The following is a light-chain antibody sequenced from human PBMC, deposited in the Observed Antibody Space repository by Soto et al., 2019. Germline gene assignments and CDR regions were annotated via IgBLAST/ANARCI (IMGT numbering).Light chain of an antibody. V-gene: IGLV2-23*03. CDR3: CSYATSATFL. CDR1: SSDVGFYNL. Sequence: QSALTQPASVSGSPGQSITISCTGTSSDVGFYNLVSWYHQYPGKAPKLILYAGTKRPSGLSNRFSGSMSGSTASLTISGLPAEDEGNYYCCSYATSATFLFGGGTKLTVL. J-gene: IGLJ2*01. CDR2: AGT.